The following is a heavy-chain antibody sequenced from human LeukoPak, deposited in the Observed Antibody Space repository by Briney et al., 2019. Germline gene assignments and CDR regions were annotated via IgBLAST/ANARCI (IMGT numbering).Heavy chain of an antibody. J-gene: IGHJ5*02. Sequence: SQTLSLTCAISGDSVSSNSAAWNWLRQSPSRGLEWLGRTYYRSKWYNDYAVSVKSRITINPDTSRNQFSLQLNSVTPEDTAAYYCARAPGSSSAYNWFDPWGQGTLVTVSS. V-gene: IGHV6-1*01. CDR2: TYYRSKWYN. CDR1: GDSVSSNSAA. D-gene: IGHD6-6*01. CDR3: ARAPGSSSAYNWFDP.